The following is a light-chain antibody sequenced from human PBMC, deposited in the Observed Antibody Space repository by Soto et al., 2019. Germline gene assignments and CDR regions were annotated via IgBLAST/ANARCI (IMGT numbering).Light chain of an antibody. J-gene: IGKJ2*01. CDR1: QGVMNS. CDR2: SIS. CDR3: QQLYTYPHT. Sequence: IQVTQSPSILSASVGDRVTITCRTSQGVMNSFAWYQQKSGKAPRLLIYSISSLKSGVPSRFSGSGSGAEFTLTISGLQPEDFASDFCQQLYTYPHTFGLGTQLHI. V-gene: IGKV1-9*01.